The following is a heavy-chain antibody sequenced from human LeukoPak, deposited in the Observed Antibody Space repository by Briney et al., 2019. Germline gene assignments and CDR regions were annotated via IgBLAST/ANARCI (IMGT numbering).Heavy chain of an antibody. CDR3: ARDLSVFRYYFDY. J-gene: IGHJ4*02. V-gene: IGHV1-3*01. Sequence: GASVKVSCKASGGTFSSYAISWVRQAPGQRLEWMGWINAGNGNTKYSQKFQGRVTITRDPSASTAYMELSSLRSEDTAVYYCARDLSVFRYYFDYWGQGTLVTVSS. D-gene: IGHD3-10*01. CDR2: INAGNGNT. CDR1: GGTFSSYA.